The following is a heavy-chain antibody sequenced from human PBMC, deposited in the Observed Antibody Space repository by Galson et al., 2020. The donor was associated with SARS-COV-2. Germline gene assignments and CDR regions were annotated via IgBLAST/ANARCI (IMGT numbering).Heavy chain of an antibody. CDR3: AGDEVVVAASMPLYYGMDV. J-gene: IGHJ6*02. V-gene: IGHV4-34*01. D-gene: IGHD2-15*01. CDR2: INHSGST. CDR1: GGSFSGYY. Sequence: SETLSLTCAVYGGSFSGYYWSWIRQPPGKGLEWIGEINHSGSTNYNPSLKSRVTISVDTSKNQFSLKLSSVTAADTAVYYCAGDEVVVAASMPLYYGMDVWGQGTTVTVSS.